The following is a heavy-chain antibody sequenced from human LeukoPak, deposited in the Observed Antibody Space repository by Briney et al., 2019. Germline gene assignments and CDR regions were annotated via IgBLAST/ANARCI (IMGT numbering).Heavy chain of an antibody. V-gene: IGHV3-23*01. CDR2: ISGSGDNT. Sequence: GGSLRLSCAASGVIFYICAMSWVRQAPGKGLEWVSSISGSGDNTYYADSVKGRYTISRDNSKNTLYLQMNTLRAEDTAVYYCVKDWSDEAKCGADCLEYWGQGTLVTVSS. CDR1: GVIFYICA. CDR3: VKDWSDEAKCGADCLEY. J-gene: IGHJ4*02. D-gene: IGHD2-21*02.